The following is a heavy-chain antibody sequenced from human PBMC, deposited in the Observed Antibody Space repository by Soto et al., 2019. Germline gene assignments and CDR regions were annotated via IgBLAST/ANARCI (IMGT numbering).Heavy chain of an antibody. CDR2: IRRKGYGGTT. CDR1: GFTFSSYA. J-gene: IGHJ4*02. D-gene: IGHD3-10*01. CDR3: TRSMAIDFDS. V-gene: IGHV3-49*04. Sequence: GGSLRLSCSASGFTFSSYAMHWVRQAPGKGLEWVGFIRRKGYGGTTNYAASVKGRFTISRDDSKSIAYLQMNSLKIEDTAIYYCTRSMAIDFDSWGQGTLVTVSS.